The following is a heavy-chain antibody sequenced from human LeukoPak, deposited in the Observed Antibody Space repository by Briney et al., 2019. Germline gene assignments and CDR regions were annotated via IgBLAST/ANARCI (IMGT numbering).Heavy chain of an antibody. V-gene: IGHV3-11*04. J-gene: IGHJ4*02. D-gene: IGHD6-13*01. CDR2: ISSSGSTI. CDR1: GFTFSDYY. Sequence: GGSPRLSCAASGFTFSDYYMSWIRQAPGKGLEWVSYISSSGSTIYYADSVKGRFTISRDNAKNSLYLQMNSLRAEDTAVYYCAREGPYSSSWYFSSHYFDYWGQGTLVTVSS. CDR3: AREGPYSSSWYFSSHYFDY.